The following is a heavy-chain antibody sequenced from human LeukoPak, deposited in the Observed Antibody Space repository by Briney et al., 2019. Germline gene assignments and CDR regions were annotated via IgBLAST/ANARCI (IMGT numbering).Heavy chain of an antibody. CDR3: ARQGHYDYVWGSYRYTARYFDY. CDR2: IYTSGST. J-gene: IGHJ4*02. CDR1: GGSISSYY. Sequence: SETLSLTCTVSGGSISSYYWSWIRQPPGKGLEWIGYIYTSGSTNYNPSLKSRVTIPVDTSKNQFSLKLSCVTAADTAVYYCARQGHYDYVWGSYRYTARYFDYWGQGTLVTVSS. D-gene: IGHD3-16*02. V-gene: IGHV4-4*09.